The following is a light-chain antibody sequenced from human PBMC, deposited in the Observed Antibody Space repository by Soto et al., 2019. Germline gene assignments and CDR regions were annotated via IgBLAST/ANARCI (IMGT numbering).Light chain of an antibody. Sequence: TQSPDTLSVSPGEGVTLSCMASQSVGNDLAWYQQKPGQAPRLLIYAASIRATGIPSRFSGSGSGTEFTLTISSLQPEDFATYYCQQSYSTPFTFGPGTKVDIK. CDR1: QSVGND. V-gene: IGKV3-15*01. J-gene: IGKJ3*01. CDR3: QQSYSTPFT. CDR2: AAS.